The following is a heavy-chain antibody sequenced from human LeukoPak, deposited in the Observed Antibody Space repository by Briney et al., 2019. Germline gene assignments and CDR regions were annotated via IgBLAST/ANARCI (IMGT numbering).Heavy chain of an antibody. D-gene: IGHD3-3*01. Sequence: GGSLRLSCAASGFTFSSYWMSWVRQAPGKGLEWVANTKQDGSEKYYVDSVKGRFTISRDNAKNSLYLQMNSLRAEDTAVYYCARRKGGLRFLEWRFDYWGQGTLVTVSS. CDR1: GFTFSSYW. V-gene: IGHV3-7*01. J-gene: IGHJ4*02. CDR3: ARRKGGLRFLEWRFDY. CDR2: TKQDGSEK.